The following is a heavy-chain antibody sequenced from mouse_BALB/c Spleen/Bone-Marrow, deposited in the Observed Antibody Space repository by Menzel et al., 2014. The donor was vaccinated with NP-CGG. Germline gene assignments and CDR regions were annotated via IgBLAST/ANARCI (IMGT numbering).Heavy chain of an antibody. CDR3: ARDMGGLLFDY. J-gene: IGHJ2*01. V-gene: IGHV7-3*02. CDR1: GFTFTDYY. CDR2: IRNKANGYTT. D-gene: IGHD2-3*01. Sequence: EVKLVESGGGLVQPGGSLRLSCAPSGFTFTDYYMNWVRQPPGKALEWLGFIRNKANGYTTEYSASVKGRFTISRDNSQSILYLQMNTLRAEDSATYYCARDMGGLLFDYWGQGTTLTVSS.